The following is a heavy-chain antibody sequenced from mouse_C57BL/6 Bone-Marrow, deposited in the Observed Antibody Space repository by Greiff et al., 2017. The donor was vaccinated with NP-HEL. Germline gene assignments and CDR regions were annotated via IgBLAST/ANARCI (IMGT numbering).Heavy chain of an antibody. CDR3: ARRDYYGSSPHSYWYFDV. J-gene: IGHJ1*03. D-gene: IGHD1-1*01. Sequence: VQLQQSGPELVKPGASVKISCKASGYTFTDYYINWVKQRPGQGLEWIGWIFPGSGSTYYNEKFKGKATLTVDKSSSTAYMLLSSLTSEDSAVYFCARRDYYGSSPHSYWYFDVWGTGTTVTVSS. V-gene: IGHV1-75*01. CDR1: GYTFTDYY. CDR2: IFPGSGST.